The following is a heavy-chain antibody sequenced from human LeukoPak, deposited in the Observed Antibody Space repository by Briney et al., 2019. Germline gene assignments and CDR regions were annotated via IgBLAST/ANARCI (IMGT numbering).Heavy chain of an antibody. J-gene: IGHJ6*03. V-gene: IGHV3-48*03. CDR2: ISSSGSSI. CDR3: ARARSSYNPVYFYYYMDV. CDR1: GFTFSSYE. Sequence: GGSLRLSCAASGFTFSSYEMNWVRQAPGKGLEWVSYISSSGSSIYYADSAKGRFTISRDNAKNSLYLQMNSLRAEDTAVYYCARARSSYNPVYFYYYMDVWGKGTTVTISS. D-gene: IGHD1-14*01.